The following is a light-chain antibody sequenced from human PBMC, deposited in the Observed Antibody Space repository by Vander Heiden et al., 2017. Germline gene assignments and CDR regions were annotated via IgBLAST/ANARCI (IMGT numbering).Light chain of an antibody. Sequence: PGDRATPSCRTSQIISNNYLAWYQQKPGLAPRLLIYEAYSKAAGIPNRFSGSGSGTDFTLTINSLEPEDFGIYYCQHYDNSPPYTFGQGTKLEIK. J-gene: IGKJ2*01. CDR2: EAY. CDR3: QHYDNSPPYT. V-gene: IGKV3D-20*01. CDR1: QIISNNY.